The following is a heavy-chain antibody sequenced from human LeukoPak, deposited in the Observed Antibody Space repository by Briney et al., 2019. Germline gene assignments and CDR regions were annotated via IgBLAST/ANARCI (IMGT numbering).Heavy chain of an antibody. Sequence: SETLSLTCTVSGGTIRSYYWSWLRQPPGKGLEWIGYIYYSGSTNHNPSLKSRVTISVDTSKNQFSLKLSSVTAADTAVYYCARHGGIVLGNDAFDIWGQGTMVTVSS. CDR3: ARHGGIVLGNDAFDI. CDR1: GGTIRSYY. J-gene: IGHJ3*02. V-gene: IGHV4-59*08. D-gene: IGHD2-8*01. CDR2: IYYSGST.